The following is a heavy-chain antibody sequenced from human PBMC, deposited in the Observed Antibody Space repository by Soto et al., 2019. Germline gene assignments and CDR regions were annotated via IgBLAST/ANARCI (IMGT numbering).Heavy chain of an antibody. CDR2: THHSGRT. D-gene: IGHD4-17*01. J-gene: IGHJ4*02. CDR3: ASSEATVLDY. Sequence: QVQLQESGPGLVKPSGTLSLTCTVSGGSMSSSNWWNWVRQPPGKGLEWIGETHHSGRTNYNPSLKSRVTLSVDKSKNHFSLKLSSVTAADTAVYYCASSEATVLDYWGQGTLVTVSS. CDR1: GGSMSSSNW. V-gene: IGHV4-4*02.